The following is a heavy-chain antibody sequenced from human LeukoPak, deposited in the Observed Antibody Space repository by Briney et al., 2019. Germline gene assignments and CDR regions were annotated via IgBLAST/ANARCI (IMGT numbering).Heavy chain of an antibody. D-gene: IGHD6-19*01. CDR3: ARFSHSSGWFTGYFDY. CDR1: GYTFTSYW. Sequence: GESLKISCKGSGYTFTSYWIGWVRQMPGKGLEWMGIIYPGDSNTRYSPSFQGQVTISADKSISTAYLQWSSLKASDTAMYYCARFSHSSGWFTGYFDYWGQGTLVTVSS. CDR2: IYPGDSNT. J-gene: IGHJ4*02. V-gene: IGHV5-51*01.